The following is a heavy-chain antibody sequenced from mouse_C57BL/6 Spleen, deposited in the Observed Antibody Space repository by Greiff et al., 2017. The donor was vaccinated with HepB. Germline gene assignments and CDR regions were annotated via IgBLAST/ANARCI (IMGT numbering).Heavy chain of an antibody. CDR1: GYTFTSYW. J-gene: IGHJ3*01. Sequence: QVQLQQPGADLVKPGASVKVSCKASGYTFTSYWMHWVQQRPGQGLEWIGRIHPSDSDTNYNQKFKGKSTFTVDKSSSTAYMQISSLTSEDSAVYYWAKSLDYEDDEGFAYWGQGTLVTVAA. D-gene: IGHD1-1*01. CDR3: AKSLDYEDDEGFAY. V-gene: IGHV1-74*01. CDR2: IHPSDSDT.